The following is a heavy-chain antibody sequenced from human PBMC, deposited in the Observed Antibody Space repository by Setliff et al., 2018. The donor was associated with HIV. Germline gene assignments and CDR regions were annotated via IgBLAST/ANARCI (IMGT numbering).Heavy chain of an antibody. J-gene: IGHJ4*02. CDR1: GGSFSDNY. CDR3: ARGVRDNSGWSSYYFDY. Sequence: TSETLSLTCAVYGGSFSDNYWSWIRQSPGKGLEWIGEINHSGRTKYSPSLRSRVSISVDTSKTQFSLRLTSVTAADTAVYYCARGVRDNSGWSSYYFDYWGQGTLVTVSS. CDR2: INHSGRT. V-gene: IGHV4-34*01. D-gene: IGHD6-19*01.